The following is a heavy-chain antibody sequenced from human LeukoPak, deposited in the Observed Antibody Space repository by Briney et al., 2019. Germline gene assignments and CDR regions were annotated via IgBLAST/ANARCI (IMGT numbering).Heavy chain of an antibody. CDR3: ARANGDYVFFDY. Sequence: SQTLSLTCTVSGGSISSGDYYWSWIRQPPGKGLEWIGYIYYSGSTYYNPSLKSRVTISVDTSKNQFSLKLSSVTAADTAVYYCARANGDYVFFDYWGQGTLVTVSS. D-gene: IGHD4-17*01. CDR2: IYYSGST. J-gene: IGHJ4*02. V-gene: IGHV4-30-4*08. CDR1: GGSISSGDYY.